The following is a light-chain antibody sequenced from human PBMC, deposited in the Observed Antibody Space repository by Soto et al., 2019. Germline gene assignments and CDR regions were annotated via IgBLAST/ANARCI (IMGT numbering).Light chain of an antibody. CDR2: GAS. V-gene: IGKV1-39*01. J-gene: IGKJ5*01. CDR3: QQGSDWPPIT. Sequence: DIQMTQSPSSLSASVGDTISITCRSFQTIRKSLNWYQQRPGKAPKLLIFGASSLHNGLPPRFSVPASATDLTPTITSLDHEDFAVYYGQQGSDWPPITFGQGTRLEIK. CDR1: QTIRKS.